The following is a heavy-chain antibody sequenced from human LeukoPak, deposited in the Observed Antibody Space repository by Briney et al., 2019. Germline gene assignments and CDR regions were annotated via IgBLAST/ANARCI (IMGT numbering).Heavy chain of an antibody. CDR2: IYPGDSDT. V-gene: IGHV5-51*01. J-gene: IGHJ4*02. CDR1: GYSFTSYW. D-gene: IGHD3-22*01. Sequence: GGSLKISCKGSGYSFTSYWIGWVRQMPGKGLEWMGIIYPGDSDTRYSPSFQGQVTISADKSISTAYLQWSSLKASDTAMYYCARDHNYYDSSGYYYHGFDYWGQGTLVTVSS. CDR3: ARDHNYYDSSGYYYHGFDY.